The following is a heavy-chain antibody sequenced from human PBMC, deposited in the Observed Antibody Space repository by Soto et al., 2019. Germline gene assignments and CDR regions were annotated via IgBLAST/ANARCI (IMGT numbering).Heavy chain of an antibody. D-gene: IGHD2-2*01. CDR2: IYYSGST. J-gene: IGHJ6*03. Sequence: SETLSLTCTVSGGSISSGGYYWSWIRQHPGKGLEWIGYIYYSGSTYYNPSLKSRVTISVDTSKNQFSLKLSSVTAADTAVYYCATIQETAATLINYYYYYMDVWGKGTTVTVSS. CDR3: ATIQETAATLINYYYYYMDV. CDR1: GGSISSGGYY. V-gene: IGHV4-31*03.